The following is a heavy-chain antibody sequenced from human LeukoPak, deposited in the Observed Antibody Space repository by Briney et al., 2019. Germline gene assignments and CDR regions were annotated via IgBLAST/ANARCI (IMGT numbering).Heavy chain of an antibody. D-gene: IGHD4-17*01. CDR3: IVFGDSNH. CDR1: GLTGSHNY. Sequence: GGPLRLSCAASGLTGSHNYVSWVRQAPGKGLEWVSAIHTSGDTCYADSVKGRFTISRDTSKNTLYLQINSLRVEDTAVYYCIVFGDSNHWGQGTLVTVSS. J-gene: IGHJ5*02. V-gene: IGHV3-53*01. CDR2: IHTSGDT.